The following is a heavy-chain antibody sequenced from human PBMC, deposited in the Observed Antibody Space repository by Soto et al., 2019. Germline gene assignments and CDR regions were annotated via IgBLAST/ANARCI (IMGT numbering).Heavy chain of an antibody. CDR1: GGSISSGGYC. CDR2: IYYSGST. D-gene: IGHD6-19*01. V-gene: IGHV4-31*03. Sequence: SETLSLTCTVSGGSISSGGYCWSWIRQHPGKGLEWIGYIYYSGSTYYNPSLKSRVTISVDTSKNQFSLKLSSVTAADTAVYYCARGWLGDNWFDPWGQGTLVTVSS. J-gene: IGHJ5*02. CDR3: ARGWLGDNWFDP.